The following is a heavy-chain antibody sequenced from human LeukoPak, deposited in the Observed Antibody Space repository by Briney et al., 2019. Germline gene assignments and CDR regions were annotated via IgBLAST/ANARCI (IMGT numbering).Heavy chain of an antibody. CDR3: ARTYDFWSGYYPDY. D-gene: IGHD3-3*01. CDR1: GFTLSNHW. Sequence: GGSLRLSCAASGFTLSNHWVTWVRQVPGRGPEWVANVNRDGSETYYLDSVKGRFTISKDNAKNSLYLQMNSLRAEDTAVYYCARTYDFWSGYYPDYWGQGTLVTVSS. V-gene: IGHV3-7*01. J-gene: IGHJ4*02. CDR2: VNRDGSET.